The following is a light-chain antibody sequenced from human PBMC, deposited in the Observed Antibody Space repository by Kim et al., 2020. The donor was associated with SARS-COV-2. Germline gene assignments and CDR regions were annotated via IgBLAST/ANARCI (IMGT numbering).Light chain of an antibody. CDR2: EDD. V-gene: IGLV6-57*03. CDR1: RGSIDANY. J-gene: IGLJ2*01. CDR3: QSYNRDNVL. Sequence: GKTVTLPGTPRRGSIDANYVQWYQQRPGGVPTAVIYEDDQRPSGVSDRFSGSIDNSSNSASLTISGLRTEDEADYYCQSYNRDNVLFGGGTQLTVL.